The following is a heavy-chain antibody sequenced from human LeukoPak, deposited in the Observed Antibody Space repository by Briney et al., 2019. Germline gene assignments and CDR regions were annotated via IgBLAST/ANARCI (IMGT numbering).Heavy chain of an antibody. CDR2: ISGSGVHA. J-gene: IGHJ4*02. Sequence: GGSLRLSCAASGFTFSNFGMSWVRQAPGKGLEWVSGISGSGVHAYFADSVKGRFTISRDNAKNSLYLQMNSLRAEDTAVYYCAGSNYYDSSGYGFDYWGQGALVTVSS. CDR1: GFTFSNFG. D-gene: IGHD3-22*01. CDR3: AGSNYYDSSGYGFDY. V-gene: IGHV3-21*01.